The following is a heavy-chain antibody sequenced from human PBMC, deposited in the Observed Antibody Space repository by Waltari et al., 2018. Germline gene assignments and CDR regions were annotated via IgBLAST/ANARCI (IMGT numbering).Heavy chain of an antibody. Sequence: QVQLQQWGAGLLKPSETLSLTCAVYGGSFSGYYWSWIRQPPGKGLEWIGEINHMGRTNYNPSLKSRVTISVDTSKNQFSLKLSSVTAADTAVYYCARGGYGGNSRVLGFYWYFDLWGRGTLVTVSS. CDR1: GGSFSGYY. V-gene: IGHV4-34*01. J-gene: IGHJ2*01. CDR2: INHMGRT. D-gene: IGHD4-17*01. CDR3: ARGGYGGNSRVLGFYWYFDL.